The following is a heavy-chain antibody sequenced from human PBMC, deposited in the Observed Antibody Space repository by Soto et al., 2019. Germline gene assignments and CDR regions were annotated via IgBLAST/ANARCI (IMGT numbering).Heavy chain of an antibody. Sequence: SETLSLTCTVSGGSISSYYWSRIRQPPGKGLEWIGYIYYSGSTNYNPSLKSRVTISVDTSKNQFSLKLSSVTAADTAVYYCARESPRSIAAAGTSFDYWGQGTLVTVS. CDR2: IYYSGST. CDR1: GGSISSYY. D-gene: IGHD6-13*01. V-gene: IGHV4-59*01. J-gene: IGHJ4*02. CDR3: ARESPRSIAAAGTSFDY.